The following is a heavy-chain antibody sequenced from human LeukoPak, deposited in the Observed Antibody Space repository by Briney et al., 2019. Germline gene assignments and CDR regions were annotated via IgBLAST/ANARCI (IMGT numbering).Heavy chain of an antibody. J-gene: IGHJ4*02. CDR3: ARSKFLGSYFFDY. V-gene: IGHV4-39*07. Sequence: SEALSLTCTVSGGSISSSSYYWGWIRQPPGKGLEWIGSIYYSGSTYYNPSLKSRVTISVDTSKNQFSLKLSSVTAADTAVYYCARSKFLGSYFFDYWGQGTLVTVSS. D-gene: IGHD1-26*01. CDR1: GGSISSSSYY. CDR2: IYYSGST.